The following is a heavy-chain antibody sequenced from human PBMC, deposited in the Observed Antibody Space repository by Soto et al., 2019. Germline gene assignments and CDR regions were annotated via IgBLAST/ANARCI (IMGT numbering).Heavy chain of an antibody. V-gene: IGHV3-53*04. D-gene: IGHD6-13*01. CDR3: ARLWGYSTDY. Sequence: EVQLVESGGGLVQPGGSLRLSCAASGFTVSSNYMSWVRQAPGKGLEWVAVIYSGGSTYYADSVKGRFSISRHNSKNTLYLQINSLRDEDTAVYYCARLWGYSTDYWGQGTLVTVSS. CDR2: IYSGGST. J-gene: IGHJ4*02. CDR1: GFTVSSNY.